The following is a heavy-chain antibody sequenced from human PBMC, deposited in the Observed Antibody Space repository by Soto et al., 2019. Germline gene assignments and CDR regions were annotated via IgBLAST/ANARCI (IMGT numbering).Heavy chain of an antibody. CDR3: AGNRASNYAFDI. Sequence: SETLSLTCTVSGVSISTYYWSWVRQPPGKGLEWIGYIYYDGRTNYNPSLKTRVTISDDTSKNQFSLMLSAVTAADTAVYYCAGNRASNYAFDIWGPGTMVTVSS. J-gene: IGHJ3*02. V-gene: IGHV4-59*13. CDR1: GVSISTYY. CDR2: IYYDGRT.